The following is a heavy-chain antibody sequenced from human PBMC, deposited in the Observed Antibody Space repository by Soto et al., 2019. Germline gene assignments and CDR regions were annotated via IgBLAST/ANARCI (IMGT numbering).Heavy chain of an antibody. CDR1: GFRFCDYG. J-gene: IGHJ3*01. CDR3: ARSYYSPDAFDX. V-gene: IGHV1-18*01. CDR2: ISAFNGNT. D-gene: IGHD3-16*01. Sequence: GASVKVSFKSSGFRFCDYGVNWLRQAPGQGLEWIGWISAFNGNTEAAQGLQDRVTTTTDSSTTKAHMDLTNLTTDDTAIYYCARSYYSPDAFDXWGQGTMVTVS.